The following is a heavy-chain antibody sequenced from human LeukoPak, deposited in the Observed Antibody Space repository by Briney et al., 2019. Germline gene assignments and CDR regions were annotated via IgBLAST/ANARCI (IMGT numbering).Heavy chain of an antibody. V-gene: IGHV3-23*01. J-gene: IGHJ4*02. CDR3: AKGGVRRGFYYDGSGQGDY. CDR2: ITVSGGDT. Sequence: PGGSLRLSCAASGFTFSSYAMSGVRQAPGKGLEWVSGITVSGGDTYYADSVKGRFTISRDNSKNTLYLQLNSLRAEDTAVYYCAKGGVRRGFYYDGSGQGDYWGQGTLVTVSS. D-gene: IGHD3-22*01. CDR1: GFTFSSYA.